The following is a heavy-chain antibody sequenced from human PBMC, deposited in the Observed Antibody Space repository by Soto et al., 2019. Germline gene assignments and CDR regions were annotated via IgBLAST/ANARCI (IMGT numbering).Heavy chain of an antibody. Sequence: SETLSLTCTVSGGSVSSGDYYWSWIRQPPGKGLEWIGYIYYSGSTNYNPSLKSRVTISVDTSKNQFSLKLSSVTAADTAVYYCARHPYDFWSGPNYYGMDVWGQGTTVTVSS. J-gene: IGHJ6*02. V-gene: IGHV4-61*08. CDR1: GGSVSSGDYY. CDR3: ARHPYDFWSGPNYYGMDV. CDR2: IYYSGST. D-gene: IGHD3-3*01.